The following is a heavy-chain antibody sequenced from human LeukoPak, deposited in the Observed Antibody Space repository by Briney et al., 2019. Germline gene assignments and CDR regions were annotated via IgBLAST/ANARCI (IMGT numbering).Heavy chain of an antibody. D-gene: IGHD1-14*01. Sequence: GGSLRLSCAASGFTFSSFAIHWVRQAPGKGLEWVAIIWFDGSAKYYGDSVRGRFTVSRDNFKNSLYLQMNSLRVEDTAVYYCARDLNREDFDYWGQGTLVAVSS. J-gene: IGHJ4*02. V-gene: IGHV3-33*08. CDR1: GFTFSSFA. CDR3: ARDLNREDFDY. CDR2: IWFDGSAK.